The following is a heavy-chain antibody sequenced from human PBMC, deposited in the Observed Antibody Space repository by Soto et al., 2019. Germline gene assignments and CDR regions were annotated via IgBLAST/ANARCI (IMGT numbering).Heavy chain of an antibody. Sequence: QVQLQESGSRLVRPSQTLSLTCSVSRGSVSSGGYSWSWIRQAPGKGLECIGFISPSGSPAYNPSLKSRVSISVDTSNNQISLELSSVTAADTAVYYCTRGVLAWGPGTLVTVSS. V-gene: IGHV4-30-2*01. D-gene: IGHD2-8*01. CDR3: TRGVLA. J-gene: IGHJ5*02. CDR1: RGSVSSGGYS. CDR2: ISPSGSP.